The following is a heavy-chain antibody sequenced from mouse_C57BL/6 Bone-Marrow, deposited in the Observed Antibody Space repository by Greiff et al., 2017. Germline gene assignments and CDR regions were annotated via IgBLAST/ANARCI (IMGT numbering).Heavy chain of an antibody. CDR2: IYPGDGDT. CDR3: ARWAY. Sequence: VQLQQSGAELVKPGASVKISCKASGYAFSSYWMSWVRQAPGKSLEWIGQIYPGDGDTNYNGKVKGKGTLTTDKASLTAYMQLSSLASNDSAVYFCARWAYWGQGTLVTVSA. V-gene: IGHV1-80*01. J-gene: IGHJ3*01. CDR1: GYAFSSYW.